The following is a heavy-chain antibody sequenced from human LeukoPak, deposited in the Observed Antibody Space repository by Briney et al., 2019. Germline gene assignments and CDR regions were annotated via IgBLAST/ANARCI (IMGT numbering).Heavy chain of an antibody. Sequence: GGSLRLSCAASGFTFSSYAISWVRQAPGQGLEWMGGIIPIFGTANYAQKFQGRVTITADESTSTAYMELSSLRSEDTAVYYCAARHDYGDYDDGWGQGTLVTVSS. D-gene: IGHD4-17*01. CDR2: IIPIFGTA. V-gene: IGHV1-69*01. J-gene: IGHJ4*02. CDR3: AARHDYGDYDDG. CDR1: GFTFSSYA.